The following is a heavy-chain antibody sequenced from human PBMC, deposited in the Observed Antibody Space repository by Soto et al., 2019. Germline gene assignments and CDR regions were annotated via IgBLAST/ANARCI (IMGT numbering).Heavy chain of an antibody. CDR3: AKHMSNGSPEY. J-gene: IGHJ4*02. D-gene: IGHD2-8*01. CDR2: ISASGGGT. Sequence: EVQLLESGGALVQPGGSLRLSCAASGFTFSSYAMSWVGQAPGKGLEWVSLISASGGGTYYADSVKGRFTISRDNAKNTLYLHMNSLSAEDTAVFYCAKHMSNGSPEYWGKGTLVTVSS. V-gene: IGHV3-23*01. CDR1: GFTFSSYA.